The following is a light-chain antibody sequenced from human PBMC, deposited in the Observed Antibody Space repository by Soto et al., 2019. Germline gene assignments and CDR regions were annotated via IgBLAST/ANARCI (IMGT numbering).Light chain of an antibody. CDR2: DAS. Sequence: IQMTQSPSSLPPSLRERVTITFQASQTISRNLIWYQQKPGKAPKLLIYDASDLKTGVPSRFSGSGSGTGFTFTISSLQPEDFATYYCQQYESHSLAFGQGTQVDIK. J-gene: IGKJ5*01. CDR3: QQYESHSLA. V-gene: IGKV1-33*01. CDR1: QTISRN.